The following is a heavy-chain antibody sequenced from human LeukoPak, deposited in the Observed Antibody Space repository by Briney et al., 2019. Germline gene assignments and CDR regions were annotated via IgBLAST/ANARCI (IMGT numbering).Heavy chain of an antibody. V-gene: IGHV3-30*18. J-gene: IGHJ4*02. CDR1: GFTFSNYG. D-gene: IGHD4-17*01. CDR2: MSYDGTHK. CDR3: AKDFDYGDCFDY. Sequence: GGSLRLSCAASGFTFSNYGLHWVRQAPGKGLEWVAFMSYDGTHKYYADSARGRFTISRDNSKNTLFLQMNSLRTEDTAVYYCAKDFDYGDCFDYWGQGTVVTVSS.